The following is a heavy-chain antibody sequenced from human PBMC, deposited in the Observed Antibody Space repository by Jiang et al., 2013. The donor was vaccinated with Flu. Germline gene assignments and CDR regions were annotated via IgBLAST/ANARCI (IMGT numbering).Heavy chain of an antibody. J-gene: IGHJ4*02. Sequence: QLLESGGGLVQPGGSLRLSCAASGFTFSRYWMNWVRQAPGKGLEWVANIKEDGSEKHYVDSVEGRFTISRDNAKNSVHLQMNSLRAEDTAVYYCTKVQSGDFIFDYWGQGTLVTVSS. V-gene: IGHV3-7*03. CDR3: TKVQSGDFIFDY. CDR2: IKEDGSEK. CDR1: GFTFSRYW. D-gene: IGHD4-17*01.